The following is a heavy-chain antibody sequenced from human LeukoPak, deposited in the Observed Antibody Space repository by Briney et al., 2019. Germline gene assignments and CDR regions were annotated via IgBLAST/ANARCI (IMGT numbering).Heavy chain of an antibody. Sequence: SEALSLTCTVSGGSISSYYWSWIRQPAGKGLEWIGRIYTSGSTNYNPSLKSRVTMSVDTSKSQFSLKLTFVTAADTAVYYCASTDTSQTYSSSSFRSWGQGTLVTVSS. J-gene: IGHJ5*02. CDR1: GGSISSYY. CDR3: ASTDTSQTYSSSSFRS. CDR2: IYTSGST. V-gene: IGHV4-4*07. D-gene: IGHD6-13*01.